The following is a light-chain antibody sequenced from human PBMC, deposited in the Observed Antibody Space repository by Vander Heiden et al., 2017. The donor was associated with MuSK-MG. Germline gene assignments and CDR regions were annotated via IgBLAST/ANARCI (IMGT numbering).Light chain of an antibody. J-gene: IGLJ2*01. CDR3: SSYTSSSTLGV. Sequence: QSALTQPASVSGSPGQSITISCTATSSDVGGYNYVSWYQQHPGKAPKLRIYEVSNRPSGVSNRFSGSKSGNTASLTISGLQAEDEADYYCSSYTSSSTLGVFGGGTKLTVL. CDR2: EVS. V-gene: IGLV2-14*01. CDR1: SSDVGGYNY.